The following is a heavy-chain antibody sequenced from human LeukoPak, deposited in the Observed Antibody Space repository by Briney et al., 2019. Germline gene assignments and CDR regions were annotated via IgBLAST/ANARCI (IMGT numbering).Heavy chain of an antibody. J-gene: IGHJ4*02. CDR3: AREDWNYKRAPDY. V-gene: IGHV3-48*04. Sequence: QAGGSLRLSCAASGFTFISYGMSWVRQAPGKGLEWVSYISSSGSTIYYADSVKGRFTISRDNAKNSLYLQMNSLRAEDTAMYYCAREDWNYKRAPDYWGQGTLVTVSS. CDR2: ISSSGSTI. CDR1: GFTFISYG. D-gene: IGHD1-7*01.